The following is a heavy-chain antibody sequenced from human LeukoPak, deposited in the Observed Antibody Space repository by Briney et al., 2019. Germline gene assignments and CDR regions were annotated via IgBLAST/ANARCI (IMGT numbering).Heavy chain of an antibody. Sequence: GESLKISCKVSGYSFTSYWIGWVRQMPGKGLEWMGIIYPGDSDTRYSPSFQGQVTISADKSISTAYLQWSSLKASDTAMYYCARTNARYCSGGSCYFIRFDPWGQGTLVTVSS. V-gene: IGHV5-51*01. CDR1: GYSFTSYW. CDR3: ARTNARYCSGGSCYFIRFDP. D-gene: IGHD2-15*01. CDR2: IYPGDSDT. J-gene: IGHJ5*02.